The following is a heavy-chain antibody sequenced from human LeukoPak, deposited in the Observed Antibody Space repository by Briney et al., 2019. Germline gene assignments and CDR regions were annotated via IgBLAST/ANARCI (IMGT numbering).Heavy chain of an antibody. CDR1: GYTFTGYY. D-gene: IGHD6-13*01. CDR3: ARGLVRGSWDDAFDI. V-gene: IGHV1-2*02. J-gene: IGHJ3*02. CDR2: INPNSGGT. Sequence: ASVKVSFKASGYTFTGYYMHWVRQAPGQGLEWMGWINPNSGGTNYAQKFQGRVTMTRDTSISTAYMELSRLRSDDTAVYYCARGLVRGSWDDAFDIWGQGTMVTVSS.